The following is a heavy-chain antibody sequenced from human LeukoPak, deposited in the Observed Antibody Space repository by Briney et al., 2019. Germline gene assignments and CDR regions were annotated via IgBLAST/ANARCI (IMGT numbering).Heavy chain of an antibody. CDR1: GGSFSGYY. J-gene: IGHJ3*02. CDR3: ARGYSTTARVAFDI. CDR2: INHSGST. Sequence: SETLSLTCAVYGGSFSGYYWGWIRQPPGKGLEWIGEINHSGSTYYNPSLKSRVTISVDRSKNQFSLKLSSVTAADTAVYYCARGYSTTARVAFDIWGQGTMVTVSS. V-gene: IGHV4-34*01. D-gene: IGHD1-1*01.